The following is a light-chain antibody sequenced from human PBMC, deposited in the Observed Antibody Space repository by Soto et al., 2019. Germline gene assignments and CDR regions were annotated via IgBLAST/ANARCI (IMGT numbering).Light chain of an antibody. CDR2: EVS. CDR3: SSYTSSSTYV. J-gene: IGLJ1*01. Sequence: QSVRVQPASVYGSPGQSVTISCTGTSSDVGGYNYVSWYQQHPGKAPKLMIYEVSNRPSGVSNRFSGSKSGNTASLTISGLQAEDEADYYCSSYTSSSTYVFGTGTKATVL. CDR1: SSDVGGYNY. V-gene: IGLV2-14*01.